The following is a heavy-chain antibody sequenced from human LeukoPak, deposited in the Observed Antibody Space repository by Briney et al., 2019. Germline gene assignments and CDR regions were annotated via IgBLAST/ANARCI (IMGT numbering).Heavy chain of an antibody. CDR3: ARTGRLQYGDYVAFDY. J-gene: IGHJ4*02. CDR1: GFTVSSNY. Sequence: GGLRLSCAASGFTVSSNYMSWVRQAPGKGLEWVSYISISGTTIYYADSVKGRFTFSRDNAKNSLYLQMNSLRAEDTAVYYCARTGRLQYGDYVAFDYWGQGTLVTVSS. D-gene: IGHD4-17*01. CDR2: ISISGTTI. V-gene: IGHV3-11*01.